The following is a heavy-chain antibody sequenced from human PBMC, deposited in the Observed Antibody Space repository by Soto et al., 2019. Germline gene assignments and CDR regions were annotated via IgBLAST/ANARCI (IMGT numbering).Heavy chain of an antibody. Sequence: SLRLSCAASGFTFSSYAMHWVRQAPGKGLEWVAVISYDGSNKYYADSVKGRFTISRDNSKNTLYLQMNSLRAEDTAVYYCARDGGVVIKGDAFDIWGQGTMVTVSS. CDR1: GFTFSSYA. J-gene: IGHJ3*02. CDR3: ARDGGVVIKGDAFDI. D-gene: IGHD3-3*01. CDR2: ISYDGSNK. V-gene: IGHV3-30-3*01.